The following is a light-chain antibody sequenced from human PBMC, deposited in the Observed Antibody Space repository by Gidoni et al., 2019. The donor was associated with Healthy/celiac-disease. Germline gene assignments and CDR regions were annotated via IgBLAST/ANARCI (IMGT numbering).Light chain of an antibody. V-gene: IGKV1-9*01. J-gene: IGKJ4*01. CDR1: QGISSY. CDR3: QQLNSYPRT. Sequence: IQLTQSPSSLSASVGERVTITCRDSQGISSYLDWYQQKPGKAPKLLIYAASTLQSGVPSRFSGSGSGTDFTLTISSLQPEDFATYYCQQLNSYPRTFGGGTKVEIK. CDR2: AAS.